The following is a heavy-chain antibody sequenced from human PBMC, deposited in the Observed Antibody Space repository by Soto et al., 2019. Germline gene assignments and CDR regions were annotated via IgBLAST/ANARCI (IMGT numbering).Heavy chain of an antibody. CDR2: INPSGGRT. V-gene: IGHV1-46*04. CDR3: ARQLMATINYYYGMDF. J-gene: IGHJ6*02. CDR1: GYSFTSYY. Sequence: ASVKVSCKASGYSFTSYYMHWVRQAPGQGLEWMGTINPSGGRTNYAQKLQGRVTMTRDTSTSTVYMELSSLRSEDTAVYYCARQLMATINYYYGMDFWGQGTTVTVS. D-gene: IGHD5-12*01.